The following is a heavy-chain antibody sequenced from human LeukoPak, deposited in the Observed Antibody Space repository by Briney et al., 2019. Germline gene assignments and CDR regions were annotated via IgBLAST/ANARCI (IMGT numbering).Heavy chain of an antibody. V-gene: IGHV3-30*18. CDR2: ISYDERNK. CDR1: GFTFNTSG. CDR3: ANGAVYCTSPKYPTGSAPSCFAH. D-gene: IGHD2-2*01. Sequence: PGESLRLSCEVSGFTFNTSGMPRVRQAPAKGLERLAAISYDERNKYYIDSVKGRFTISRDNSKNTLYLQMSSLRPEDTAVYYCANGAVYCTSPKYPTGSAPSCFAHWGQGTLVTVSS. J-gene: IGHJ4*02.